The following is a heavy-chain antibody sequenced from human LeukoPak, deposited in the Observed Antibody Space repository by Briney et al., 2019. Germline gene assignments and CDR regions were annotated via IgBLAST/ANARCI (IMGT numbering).Heavy chain of an antibody. CDR1: GYTFTNYD. D-gene: IGHD5-18*01. Sequence: GASVKVSCKASGYTFTNYDINWVRQATGQGLEWMGWLNPNSDNAGYAQKFQDRVTITMDTSISTAYMELSSLRSDGTAVYYCPRGGGYTYALYYFDYWGQGTLVTVSS. J-gene: IGHJ4*02. V-gene: IGHV1-8*03. CDR3: PRGGGYTYALYYFDY. CDR2: LNPNSDNA.